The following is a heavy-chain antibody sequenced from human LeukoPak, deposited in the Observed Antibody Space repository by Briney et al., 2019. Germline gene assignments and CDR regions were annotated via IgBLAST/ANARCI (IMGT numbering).Heavy chain of an antibody. D-gene: IGHD2-2*01. J-gene: IGHJ5*02. CDR3: ARQSFSSTRRNNWFNP. V-gene: IGHV1-69*05. CDR1: GGTFISYA. Sequence: GASVKVSCKASGGTFISYAISWVRQAPGQGLEWMGRIIPIFGTANYAQKFQGRVTITTDESTSTAYMELSSLRSEDTAVYYCARQSFSSTRRNNWFNPWGQGALVTVSS. CDR2: IIPIFGTA.